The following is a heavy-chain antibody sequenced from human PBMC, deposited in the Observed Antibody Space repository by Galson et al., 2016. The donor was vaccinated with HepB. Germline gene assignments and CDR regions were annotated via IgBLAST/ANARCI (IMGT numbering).Heavy chain of an antibody. CDR1: WFFVSSNY. CDR2: IFSAVTT. V-gene: IGHV3-53*01. CDR3: ARDSGSVSFDY. J-gene: IGHJ4*02. Sequence: SLGLSCASSWFFVSSNYFSLVRQAPGRLLELGSVIFSAVTTYYADSLKGRFTISRDNSKNTLYLQMNSLRAEDTAVYYCARDSGSVSFDYWGQGTLVTVSS. D-gene: IGHD1-26*01.